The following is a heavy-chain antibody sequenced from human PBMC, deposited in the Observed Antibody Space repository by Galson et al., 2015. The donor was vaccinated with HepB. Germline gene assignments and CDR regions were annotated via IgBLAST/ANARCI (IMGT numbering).Heavy chain of an antibody. CDR2: ISGYNGNT. Sequence: SVKVSCKASGYIFTDFGFTWVRQAPGQGLEWMGWISGYNGNTLYGQKFQGRVTMTTHTSTNTAYMDLRNVRSDDTAVYYCAKDYGGTSAPGYWGQGTIITVSS. CDR3: AKDYGGTSAPGY. J-gene: IGHJ4*02. CDR1: GYIFTDFG. D-gene: IGHD4-23*01. V-gene: IGHV1-18*04.